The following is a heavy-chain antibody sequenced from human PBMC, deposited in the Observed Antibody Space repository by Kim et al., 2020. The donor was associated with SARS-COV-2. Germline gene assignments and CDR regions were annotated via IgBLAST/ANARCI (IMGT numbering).Heavy chain of an antibody. CDR3: ARANLGPPDY. CDR2: GYT. Sequence: GYTNYNPTLQSRVTMSVDKSKTQFSLNVTSVAAADTAVYFCARANLGPPDYWGQGTLVTVSS. V-gene: IGHV4-4*01. J-gene: IGHJ4*02. D-gene: IGHD7-27*01.